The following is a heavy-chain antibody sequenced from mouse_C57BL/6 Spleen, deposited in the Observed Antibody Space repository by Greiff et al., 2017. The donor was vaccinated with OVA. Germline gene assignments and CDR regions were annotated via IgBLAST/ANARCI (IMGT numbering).Heavy chain of an antibody. CDR1: GYTFTDYE. CDR3: TSAAMDY. V-gene: IGHV1-15*01. Sequence: VQLQQSGAELVRPGASVTLSCKASGYTFTDYEMHWVKQTPVHGLEWIGAIDPETGGTAYNQKFKGKAILTADKSSSPAYRELRSLTSEDSAVYYSTSAAMDYWGQGTSVTVSS. CDR2: IDPETGGT. J-gene: IGHJ4*01.